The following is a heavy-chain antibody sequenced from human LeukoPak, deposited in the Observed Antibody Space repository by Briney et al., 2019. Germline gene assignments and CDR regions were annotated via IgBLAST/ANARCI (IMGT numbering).Heavy chain of an antibody. D-gene: IGHD5-18*01. CDR1: VYTFTGYY. CDR2: INPNNSRT. Sequence: HVASVNVSFKSSVYTFTGYYMHWVRQAPGQGLDGMGWINPNNSRTNYAQRFLGRVTMTRDKSISTAYMELSRVRSDDTAVYYCARDRQIWLKYWFDPWGQGTLVTVSS. V-gene: IGHV1-2*02. J-gene: IGHJ5*02. CDR3: ARDRQIWLKYWFDP.